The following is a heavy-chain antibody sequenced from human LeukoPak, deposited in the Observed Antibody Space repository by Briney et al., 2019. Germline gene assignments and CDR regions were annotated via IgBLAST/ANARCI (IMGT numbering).Heavy chain of an antibody. CDR2: ISYDGSNK. Sequence: GRSLRLSCAASEFTFSTYGMHWVRQAPGKGLEWVAVISYDGSNKYYADSMKGRFTISRDNSKNTLYLQMNSLRAEDTAVYYCARGITAMVLDYWGQGTLVTVSS. J-gene: IGHJ4*02. V-gene: IGHV3-30*03. D-gene: IGHD5-18*01. CDR1: EFTFSTYG. CDR3: ARGITAMVLDY.